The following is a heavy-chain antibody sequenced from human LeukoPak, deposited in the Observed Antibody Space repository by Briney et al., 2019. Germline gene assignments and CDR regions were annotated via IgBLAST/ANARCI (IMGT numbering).Heavy chain of an antibody. D-gene: IGHD3-22*01. CDR1: GGSIRNYF. Sequence: SETLSLTCSVSGGSIRNYFWSWIRQPAGKGLEWIGRIYTSGSTDYNPSLRSRVTMSVDTSRNQFSLKLTSMTAADTAVYYCARESKSYDGSGFYHDYWGQGTRVAVSS. CDR2: IYTSGST. CDR3: ARESKSYDGSGFYHDY. V-gene: IGHV4-4*07. J-gene: IGHJ4*02.